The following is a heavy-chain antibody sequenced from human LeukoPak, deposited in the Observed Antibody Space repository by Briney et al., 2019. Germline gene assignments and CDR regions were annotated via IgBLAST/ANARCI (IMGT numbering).Heavy chain of an antibody. Sequence: PGGSLRLSXADSGFTFSDYYMHWIRQAPGKGLEWVSYISPSNNTYYTDSVKARFTISRDDAKNSLYLQMNSLGAEDTAVYYCARERSHCSSTTCAYYSYYMDVWGKGTTVTVSS. CDR3: ARERSHCSSTTCAYYSYYMDV. V-gene: IGHV3-69-1*02. CDR1: GFTFSDYY. CDR2: ISPSNNT. D-gene: IGHD2-2*01. J-gene: IGHJ6*03.